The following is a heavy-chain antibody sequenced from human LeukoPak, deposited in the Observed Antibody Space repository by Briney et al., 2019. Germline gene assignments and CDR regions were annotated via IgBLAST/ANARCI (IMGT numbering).Heavy chain of an antibody. Sequence: ASVKVSCKASGGTFRNYPISWVRQAPGQGLEWMGGILPIFRMTNYAEKFQGRVTITADESTTTAYLELNSLRSEDTAVYYRAICSSTWSGDRPDSWGQGSLVTVSS. J-gene: IGHJ4*02. CDR3: AICSSTWSGDRPDS. V-gene: IGHV1-69*13. D-gene: IGHD2-2*01. CDR1: GGTFRNYP. CDR2: ILPIFRMT.